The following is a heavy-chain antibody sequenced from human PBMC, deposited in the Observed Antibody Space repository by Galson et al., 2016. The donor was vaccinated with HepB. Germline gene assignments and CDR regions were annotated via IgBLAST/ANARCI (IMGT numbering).Heavy chain of an antibody. CDR3: ARHGLNYYHYYGLDV. J-gene: IGHJ6*02. D-gene: IGHD2-2*03. V-gene: IGHV5-51*01. CDR2: IYPAASET. Sequence: QSGAEVKKPGESLKISCKGSGYTFSTYWIGWVRQMPGKGLEWMGIIYPAASETRYSPSFQGQVTISADKSINTAYLQWSSLKASDTAKYFCARHGLNYYHYYGLDVWGQGTTVTVSS. CDR1: GYTFSTYW.